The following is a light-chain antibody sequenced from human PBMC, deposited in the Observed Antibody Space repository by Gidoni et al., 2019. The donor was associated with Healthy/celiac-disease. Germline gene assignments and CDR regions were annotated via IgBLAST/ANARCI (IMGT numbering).Light chain of an antibody. CDR3: QQYNNWPPELT. CDR2: GAS. J-gene: IGKJ4*01. Sequence: EIVMTQSPATLSVSPGERATLSCRASQSVSSNLAWYQQKPGQAPRLLIYGASTRATGNPARFSGSGSWTEFTLTISSLQSEDFAVYYCQQYNNWPPELTFGGXTKVEIK. V-gene: IGKV3-15*01. CDR1: QSVSSN.